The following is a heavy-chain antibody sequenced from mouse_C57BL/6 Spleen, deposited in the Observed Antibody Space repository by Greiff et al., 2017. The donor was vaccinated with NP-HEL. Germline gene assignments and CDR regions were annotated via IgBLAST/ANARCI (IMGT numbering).Heavy chain of an antibody. CDR3: ARLDYYGSRSWYFDV. CDR1: GFTFSSYT. V-gene: IGHV5-9*01. Sequence: EVQVVESGGGLVKPGGSLKLSCAASGFTFSSYTMSWVRQTPEKRLEWVATISGGGGNTYYPDSVKGRFTISRDNAKNTLYLQMSSLRSEDTALYYCARLDYYGSRSWYFDVWGTGTTVTVSS. D-gene: IGHD1-1*01. J-gene: IGHJ1*03. CDR2: ISGGGGNT.